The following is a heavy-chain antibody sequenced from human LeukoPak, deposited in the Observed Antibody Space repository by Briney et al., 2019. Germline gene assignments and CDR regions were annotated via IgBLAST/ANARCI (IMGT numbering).Heavy chain of an antibody. CDR2: IYYSGST. V-gene: IGHV4-59*01. D-gene: IGHD4-17*01. Sequence: SETLSLTCAVYGGPFSGYYWSWIRQPPGKGLEWIGYIYYSGSTNYNPSLTSRVTISVDTSKNQFSLKLSSVTAADTAVYYCARVAKGDYGYYYYYMDVWGKGTTVTISS. J-gene: IGHJ6*03. CDR3: ARVAKGDYGYYYYYMDV. CDR1: GGPFSGYY.